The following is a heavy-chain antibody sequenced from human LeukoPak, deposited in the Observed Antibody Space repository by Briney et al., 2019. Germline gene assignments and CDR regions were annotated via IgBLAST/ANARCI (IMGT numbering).Heavy chain of an antibody. CDR3: AKVRFLEWSEGGMDV. CDR1: GFTFSSYA. J-gene: IGHJ6*02. CDR2: ISGSGGST. D-gene: IGHD3-3*01. V-gene: IGHV3-23*01. Sequence: AGGSLRLSCAASGFTFSSYAMSWVRQAPGKGLEWVSAISGSGGSTYYADSVEGRFTISRDNSKNTLYLQMNSLRAEDTAVYYCAKVRFLEWSEGGMDVWGQGTTVTVSS.